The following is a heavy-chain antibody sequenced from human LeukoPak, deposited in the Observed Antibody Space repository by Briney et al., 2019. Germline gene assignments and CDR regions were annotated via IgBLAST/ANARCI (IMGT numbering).Heavy chain of an antibody. CDR1: GYSFTSYW. V-gene: IGHV5-51*01. CDR2: IYPGDSDT. D-gene: IGHD4-17*01. CDR3: AGHSYGDYEYYYYMDV. Sequence: GESLKISCKGSGYSFTSYWIGWARQMPGKGLEWMGIIYPGDSDTRYSPSFQGHVTISADKSVSTAYLQWSSLKASDTAMYYCAGHSYGDYEYYYYMDVWGKGTTVTVSS. J-gene: IGHJ6*03.